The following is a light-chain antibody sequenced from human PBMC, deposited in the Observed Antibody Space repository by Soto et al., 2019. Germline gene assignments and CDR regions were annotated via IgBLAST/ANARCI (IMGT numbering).Light chain of an antibody. Sequence: QSVLTQPPSVSAAPGQKVTISCSGSSSNIGKNYVSWYQRLPGTAPKLLIYDNNERSSGIPDRFSGSKSGTSATLGIAGLQTGDEADYYCGTWDTRLSAVGFGGGTKVTVL. J-gene: IGLJ2*01. V-gene: IGLV1-51*01. CDR3: GTWDTRLSAVG. CDR2: DNN. CDR1: SSNIGKNY.